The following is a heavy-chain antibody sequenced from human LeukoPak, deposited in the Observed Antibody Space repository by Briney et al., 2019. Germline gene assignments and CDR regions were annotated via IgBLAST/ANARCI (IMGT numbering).Heavy chain of an antibody. D-gene: IGHD2-8*01. CDR3: ARDLGYCTNGVCHTRFDY. CDR1: GGSISYYY. CDR2: IYYSGST. Sequence: SETLSLTCTVSGGSISYYYWSWIRQPPGKGLEWIGYIYYSGSTNYNPSLKSRVTISVDTSKNQFSLKLNSVTATDTAVYYCARDLGYCTNGVCHTRFDYWGQGTLVAVSS. J-gene: IGHJ4*02. V-gene: IGHV4-4*08.